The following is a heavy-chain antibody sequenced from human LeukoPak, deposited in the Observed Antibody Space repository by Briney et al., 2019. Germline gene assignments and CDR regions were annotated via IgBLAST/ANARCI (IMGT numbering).Heavy chain of an antibody. CDR2: IFYDGTT. V-gene: IGHV4-39*01. Sequence: SETLSLTCTVSGGSISSPNSYWGWIRQPPGKGLEWIGSIFYDGTTYYNPSLKSRVTVSVDTSKSQFSLTLRSVTAADTAVYYCARRVVAGTTVDFWGQGNLVTVSS. CDR3: ARRVVAGTTVDF. D-gene: IGHD6-19*01. J-gene: IGHJ4*02. CDR1: GGSISSPNSY.